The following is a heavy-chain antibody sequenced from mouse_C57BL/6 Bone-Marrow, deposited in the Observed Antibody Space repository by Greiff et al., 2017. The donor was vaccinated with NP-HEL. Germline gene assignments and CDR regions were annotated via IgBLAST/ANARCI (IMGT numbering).Heavy chain of an antibody. V-gene: IGHV1-54*01. J-gene: IGHJ3*01. CDR2: INPGSGGT. Sequence: VKLQQSGAELVRPGTSVKVSCKASGYAFTNYLIEWVKQRPGQGLEWIGVINPGSGGTNYNEKFKGKATLTADKSSSTAYMQLSSLTSEDSAVYFCAGGGIYYDYAWFAYWGQGTLVTVSA. CDR1: GYAFTNYL. CDR3: AGGGIYYDYAWFAY. D-gene: IGHD2-4*01.